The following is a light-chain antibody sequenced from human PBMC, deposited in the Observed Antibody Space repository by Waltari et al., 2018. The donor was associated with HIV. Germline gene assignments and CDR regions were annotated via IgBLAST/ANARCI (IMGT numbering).Light chain of an antibody. V-gene: IGLV3-25*03. CDR1: ALPKKY. Sequence: SYELTQPPSVSVSPGQTARITCSGDALPKKYAYWYQQRPGQAPVLVIFKDSERHSGIPERFSGSSSGTTVTLTISGVQAEDEADYYCQSADSSNTYVFGTGTKVTVL. J-gene: IGLJ1*01. CDR3: QSADSSNTYV. CDR2: KDS.